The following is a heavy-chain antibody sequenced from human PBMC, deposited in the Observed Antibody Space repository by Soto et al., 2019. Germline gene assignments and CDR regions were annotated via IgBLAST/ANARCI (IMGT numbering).Heavy chain of an antibody. CDR1: GFSLTTSGVG. CDR2: IYWDDDK. Sequence: QITLKESGPTVVNPTETLTLTCTFSGFSLTTSGVGVGWVRQSPGKAPEWLALIYWDDDKRYSTSLKSRLTITKDTSKNQLVLTMANVDPADTATYYCAHRVLRTVFGLVTTTAIYFDFWGQGTPVVVSS. D-gene: IGHD3-3*01. J-gene: IGHJ4*02. V-gene: IGHV2-5*02. CDR3: AHRVLRTVFGLVTTTAIYFDF.